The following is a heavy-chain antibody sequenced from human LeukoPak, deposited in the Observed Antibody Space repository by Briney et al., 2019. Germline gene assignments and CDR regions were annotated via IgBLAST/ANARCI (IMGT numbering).Heavy chain of an antibody. CDR3: AGEDYFDTSGYASWRFDI. CDR2: IHYSGGT. Sequence: SETLSLTCTVSGGSISSYYWSWIRQPPGEGLEGIGYIHYSGGTNYNPSLKSRVIISVDTSKNQFSLKLSSVTTPDTAVYYCAGEDYFDTSGYASWRFDIWGQGTMVTVSS. J-gene: IGHJ3*02. CDR1: GGSISSYY. D-gene: IGHD3-22*01. V-gene: IGHV4-59*01.